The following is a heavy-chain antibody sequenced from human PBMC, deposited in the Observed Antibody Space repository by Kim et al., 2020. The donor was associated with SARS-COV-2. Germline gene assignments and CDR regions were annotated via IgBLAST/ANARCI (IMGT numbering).Heavy chain of an antibody. D-gene: IGHD3-10*01. CDR1: GFTFSSYW. V-gene: IGHV3-7*03. J-gene: IGHJ6*02. Sequence: GGSLRLSCAASGFTFSSYWMSWVRQAPGKGLEWVANIKQDGSEKYYVDSVKGRFTISRDNAKNSLYLQMNSLRAEDTAVYYCARILMMVRGVIRIYYYYGMDVWGQGTTVTVSS. CDR3: ARILMMVRGVIRIYYYYGMDV. CDR2: IKQDGSEK.